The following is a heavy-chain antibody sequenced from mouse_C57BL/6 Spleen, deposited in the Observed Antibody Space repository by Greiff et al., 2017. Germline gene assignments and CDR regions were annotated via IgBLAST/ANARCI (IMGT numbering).Heavy chain of an antibody. J-gene: IGHJ2*01. V-gene: IGHV1-26*01. Sequence: EVQLQQSGPELVKPGASVKISCKASGYTFTDYYMNWVKQSHGKSLEWIGDINPNNGGTSYNQKFKGKATLTVDKSSSTAYMELRSLTSEDSAVYYCASSFTGSDYWGQGTTLTVSS. CDR1: GYTFTDYY. D-gene: IGHD4-1*01. CDR3: ASSFTGSDY. CDR2: INPNNGGT.